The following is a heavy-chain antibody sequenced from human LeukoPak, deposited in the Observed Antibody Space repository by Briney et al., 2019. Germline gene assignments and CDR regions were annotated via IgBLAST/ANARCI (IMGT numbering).Heavy chain of an antibody. D-gene: IGHD3-10*01. CDR2: INKDGGEK. V-gene: IGHV3-7*03. CDR1: GSTFSSYW. Sequence: GGSLRLSCAASGSTFSSYWMSWVRQAPGKGLEWVANINKDGGEKYYVDSVKGRFTISRDNAKNSLYPQMNSLRAEDTAVYYCARDYYASESYYNPSWGQGTLVTVSS. CDR3: ARDYYASESYYNPS. J-gene: IGHJ5*02.